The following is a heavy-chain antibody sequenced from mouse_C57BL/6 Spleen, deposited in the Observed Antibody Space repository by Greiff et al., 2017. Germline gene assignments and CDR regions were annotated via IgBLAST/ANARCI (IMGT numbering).Heavy chain of an antibody. Sequence: QVQLQQSGPELVKPGASVKISCKASGYAFSSSWMNWVKQRPGKGLEWIGRIYPGAGDTNYNGKFKGKATLTADKSSSTAYMQLSSLTSEDSAVYFCARDPYGSRLDYWGQGTTLTVSS. J-gene: IGHJ2*01. CDR1: GYAFSSSW. CDR3: ARDPYGSRLDY. CDR2: IYPGAGDT. V-gene: IGHV1-82*01. D-gene: IGHD1-1*01.